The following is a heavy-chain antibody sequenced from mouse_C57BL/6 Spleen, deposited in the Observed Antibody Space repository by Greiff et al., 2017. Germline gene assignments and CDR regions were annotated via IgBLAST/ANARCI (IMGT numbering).Heavy chain of an antibody. CDR1: GFTFSSYG. J-gene: IGHJ1*03. V-gene: IGHV5-6*01. CDR2: ISSGGSYT. CDR3: ARAYTRGYCDV. Sequence: EVQRVESGGDLVKPGGSLKLSCAASGFTFSSYGMSWVRQTPDKRLEWVATISSGGSYTYYPHSVKGRFTISRDNAKSTLYLQLSSLTSEDKVMYYWARAYTRGYCDVWGTGTTVTVSS. D-gene: IGHD3-3*01.